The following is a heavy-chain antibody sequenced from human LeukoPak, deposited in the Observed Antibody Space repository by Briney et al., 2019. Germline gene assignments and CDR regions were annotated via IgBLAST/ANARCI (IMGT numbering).Heavy chain of an antibody. CDR2: ISAYNGNT. V-gene: IGHV1-18*01. CDR3: ARDVAAAGLIDYYYYGMDV. Sequence: VASVKVSCKASGYTFTSYGISWVRPAPGQGLEWMGWISAYNGNTNYAQKLQGRVTMTTDTSTSTAYMELRSLRSDDTAVYYCARDVAAAGLIDYYYYGMDVWGQGTTVTVSS. D-gene: IGHD6-13*01. J-gene: IGHJ6*02. CDR1: GYTFTSYG.